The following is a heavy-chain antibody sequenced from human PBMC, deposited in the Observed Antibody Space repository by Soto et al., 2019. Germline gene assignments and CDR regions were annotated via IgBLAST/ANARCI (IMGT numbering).Heavy chain of an antibody. D-gene: IGHD2-8*02. Sequence: EVQLVESGGGLVKPGGSLRLSCAASGFTFSNAWMNWVRQAPGKGLEWVGRIKSKTDGGTIDYTAPVKGRFTISRDDSTHTLHLQMDSLKTEDTAVYFCTTEYWGGLDSWGLGTLVTVSS. CDR3: TTEYWGGLDS. J-gene: IGHJ4*02. V-gene: IGHV3-15*07. CDR1: GFTFSNAW. CDR2: IKSKTDGGTI.